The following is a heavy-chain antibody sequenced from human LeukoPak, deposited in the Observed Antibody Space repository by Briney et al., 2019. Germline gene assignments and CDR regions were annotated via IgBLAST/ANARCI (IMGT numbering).Heavy chain of an antibody. CDR1: GFTFSSYS. CDR2: ISSSSSYI. D-gene: IGHD5-24*01. CDR3: AESSNRDGYNNAAGY. V-gene: IGHV3-21*01. J-gene: IGHJ4*02. Sequence: GGSLRLSCVASGFTFSSYSMNWVRQAPGKGLEWVSSISSSSSYIYYADSVKGRFTISRDNAKNSLYLQMNSLRAEDTAVYYCAESSNRDGYNNAAGYWGQGTLVTVSS.